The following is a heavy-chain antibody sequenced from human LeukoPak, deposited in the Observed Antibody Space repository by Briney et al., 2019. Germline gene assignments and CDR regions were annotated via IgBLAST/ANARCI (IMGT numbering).Heavy chain of an antibody. D-gene: IGHD3-22*01. CDR2: ISYDGSNK. Sequence: GGSLRLSCAASGFTFSSYAMHWVRQAPGKGLEWVAVISYDGSNKYYADSVKGRFTISRDNPKNTLYLQMNSLRAEDTAVYYCAREETYYYDSSGLDYWGQGTLVTVSS. CDR3: AREETYYYDSSGLDY. J-gene: IGHJ4*02. CDR1: GFTFSSYA. V-gene: IGHV3-30-3*01.